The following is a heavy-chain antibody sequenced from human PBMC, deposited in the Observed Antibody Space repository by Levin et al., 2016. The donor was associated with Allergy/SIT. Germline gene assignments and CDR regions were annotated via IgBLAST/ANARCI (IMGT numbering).Heavy chain of an antibody. Sequence: WVRQAPGQRLEWMGWINAGNGNTKYSQKFQGRVTITRDTSASTAYMELSSLRSEDTAVYYCARDNLCSGGSCYFRWTGEAFDYWGQGTLVTVSS. V-gene: IGHV1-3*01. D-gene: IGHD2-15*01. CDR2: INAGNGNT. J-gene: IGHJ4*02. CDR3: ARDNLCSGGSCYFRWTGEAFDY.